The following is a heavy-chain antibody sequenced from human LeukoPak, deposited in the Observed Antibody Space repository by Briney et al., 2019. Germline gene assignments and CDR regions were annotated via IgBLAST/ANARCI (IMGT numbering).Heavy chain of an antibody. V-gene: IGHV3-7*03. CDR2: IKQDGSEK. J-gene: IGHJ4*02. CDR1: GFTFSSYW. Sequence: GGSLRLSCAASGFTFSSYWMSWVRQAPGKGLEWVANIKQDGSEKYYVDSVKGRFTISRDNAKNSLYLQMNSLRAEDTAVYYCARLSGYDWESFYDYWGQGTLVTVSS. CDR3: ARLSGYDWESFYDY. D-gene: IGHD5-12*01.